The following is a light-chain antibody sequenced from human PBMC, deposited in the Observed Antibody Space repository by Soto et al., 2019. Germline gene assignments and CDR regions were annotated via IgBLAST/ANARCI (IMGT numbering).Light chain of an antibody. CDR3: LQHNTFPLT. V-gene: IGKV1-17*01. J-gene: IGKJ4*01. Sequence: DIQMTQSPSSLSASVVDRVTITCPATQGIGSDLGWYQQRPGKAPKRLIYTASNLQSGVPSRSSGSGSGTEFTLTISSLQPEDFETYYCLQHNTFPLTFGGGTKVDIK. CDR1: QGIGSD. CDR2: TAS.